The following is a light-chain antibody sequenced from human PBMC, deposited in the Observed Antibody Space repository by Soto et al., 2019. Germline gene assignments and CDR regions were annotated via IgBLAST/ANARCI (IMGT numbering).Light chain of an antibody. CDR2: GAS. CDR1: QSVSSSY. CDR3: QQYGSSPWT. J-gene: IGKJ1*01. V-gene: IGKV3-20*01. Sequence: ETVVTQSPGTLSLSPGERATLSCRASQSVSSSYLAWYQQKPGQAPRLLIYGASSRATGIPDRFSGSGSGTDFTLTISRLEPEDFAVYYCQQYGSSPWTFGQGTKVDIK.